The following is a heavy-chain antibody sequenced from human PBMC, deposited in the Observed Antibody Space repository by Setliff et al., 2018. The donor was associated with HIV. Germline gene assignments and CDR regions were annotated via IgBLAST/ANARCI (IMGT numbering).Heavy chain of an antibody. CDR2: TSYDGYDK. D-gene: IGHD3-16*02. CDR3: ATFLRSGELSLFPDGFNL. Sequence: GGSLRLSCAASGFLFSSYGMHWVRQAPGKGLEWVAVTSYDGYDKYYADSVKGRFTISRDNSRNTLFLQANSLRVEDTAVYYCATFLRSGELSLFPDGFNLWGQGTLVTVSS. J-gene: IGHJ3*01. CDR1: GFLFSSYG. V-gene: IGHV3-30*19.